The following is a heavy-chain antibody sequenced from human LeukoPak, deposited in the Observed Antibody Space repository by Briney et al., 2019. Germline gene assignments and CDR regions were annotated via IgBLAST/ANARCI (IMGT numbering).Heavy chain of an antibody. CDR3: GREQSGNYYIVY. V-gene: IGHV1-2*02. D-gene: IGHD1-26*01. Sequence: ASVKVSCKASGYTFTDYYLQWVRQAPGQGLEWMGWMNPNSGDANYAQKFQGRVTMTRDTSISPASMELYRLKSDDTAVYYCGREQSGNYYIVYWGQGALITVSS. CDR1: GYTFTDYY. CDR2: MNPNSGDA. J-gene: IGHJ4*02.